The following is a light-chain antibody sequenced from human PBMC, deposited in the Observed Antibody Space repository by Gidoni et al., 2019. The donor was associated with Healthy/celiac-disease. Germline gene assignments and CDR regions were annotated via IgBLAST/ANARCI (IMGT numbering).Light chain of an antibody. Sequence: ATLSCRASQSVSSSYLAWYQQKHGQAPRLLIYGASSMATGIPDRFSGSGSGTDFTLTISRLEPEDFAVYYCQQYGSSPPDFXQXTRLEIK. CDR3: QQYGSSPPD. J-gene: IGKJ5*01. CDR1: QSVSSSY. CDR2: GAS. V-gene: IGKV3-20*01.